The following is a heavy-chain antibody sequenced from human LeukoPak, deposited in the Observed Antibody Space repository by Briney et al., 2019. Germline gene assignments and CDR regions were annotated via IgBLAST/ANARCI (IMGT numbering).Heavy chain of an antibody. CDR2: ISYDGSNK. J-gene: IGHJ4*02. V-gene: IGHV3-30*01. CDR1: GFTFSSYA. Sequence: GGSLRLSCAAYGFTFSSYAMHWVRQAPGKGLEWVAVISYDGSNKYYADSVKGRFTISRDNSKNTLYLQMNSLRAEDTAVYYCARGSDSSGYYYIAHWGQGTLVTVSS. CDR3: ARGSDSSGYYYIAH. D-gene: IGHD3-22*01.